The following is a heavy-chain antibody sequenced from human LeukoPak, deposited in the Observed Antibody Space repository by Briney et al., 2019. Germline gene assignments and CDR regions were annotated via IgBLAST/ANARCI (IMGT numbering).Heavy chain of an antibody. Sequence: ASVKVSCKASGGTFSSYAISWVRQAPGQGLEWMGGIIPIFGTTNYAQKFQGRVTITADKATTTAYMELSSLRSEDTAVYYCARGHYGSGSEDLGLFDPWGQGTLVTGSS. D-gene: IGHD3-10*01. CDR3: ARGHYGSGSEDLGLFDP. CDR2: IIPIFGTT. CDR1: GGTFSSYA. J-gene: IGHJ5*02. V-gene: IGHV1-69*06.